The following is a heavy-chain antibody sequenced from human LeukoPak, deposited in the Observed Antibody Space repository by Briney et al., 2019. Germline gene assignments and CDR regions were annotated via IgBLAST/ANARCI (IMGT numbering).Heavy chain of an antibody. CDR1: GGSISSGDYY. CDR3: ARGRTYDYVWGSYRDSDY. V-gene: IGHV4-30-4*01. D-gene: IGHD3-16*02. Sequence: SQTLSLTCTVSGGSISSGDYYWSWIRQPPGKGLEWIGCIYYSGSTYYNPSLKSRVTISVDTSKNQFSLKLSSVTAADTAVYYCARGRTYDYVWGSYRDSDYWGQGTLVTVSS. CDR2: IYYSGST. J-gene: IGHJ4*02.